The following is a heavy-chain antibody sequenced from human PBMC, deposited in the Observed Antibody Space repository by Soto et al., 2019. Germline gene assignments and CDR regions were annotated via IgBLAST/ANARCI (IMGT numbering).Heavy chain of an antibody. Sequence: SETLSLTCTVSGGSISSSSYYWGWIRQPPGKGLEWIGSIYYSGSTYYNPSLKSRVTISVDTSKNQFSLKLSSVTAADTAVYYCARLVNAAGYYYYYMDVWGKGTTVTVSS. CDR2: IYYSGST. D-gene: IGHD1-1*01. V-gene: IGHV4-39*01. J-gene: IGHJ6*03. CDR3: ARLVNAAGYYYYYMDV. CDR1: GGSISSSSYY.